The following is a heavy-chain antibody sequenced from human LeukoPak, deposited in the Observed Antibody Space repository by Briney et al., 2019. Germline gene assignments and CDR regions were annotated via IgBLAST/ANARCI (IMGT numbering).Heavy chain of an antibody. V-gene: IGHV6-1*01. Sequence: SQTLSLTCAISGDSFSSNSAAWNWLRQSPSRGLEWLGRTYYRSRWYNDYAVSVKSRITINPDTSKNQFFLQPNSVTPEDTAVYYCASGAASLDYWGQGTLVTVSS. CDR1: GDSFSSNSAA. D-gene: IGHD4/OR15-4a*01. J-gene: IGHJ4*02. CDR2: TYYRSRWYN. CDR3: ASGAASLDY.